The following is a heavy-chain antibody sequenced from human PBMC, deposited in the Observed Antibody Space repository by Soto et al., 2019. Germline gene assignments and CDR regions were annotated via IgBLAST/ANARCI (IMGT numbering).Heavy chain of an antibody. CDR1: GYTFTSYY. D-gene: IGHD2-21*02. CDR2: INPSGGST. Sequence: ASGKVFCKASGYTFTSYYMHWVRQAPGQGLEWMGIINPSGGSTSYAQKFQGRVTMTRDTSTSTVYMELSSLRSEDTAVYYCARDYWALAYCGGDCYRSFDYYYGMDVWGQGTTVTVSS. CDR3: ARDYWALAYCGGDCYRSFDYYYGMDV. J-gene: IGHJ6*02. V-gene: IGHV1-46*01.